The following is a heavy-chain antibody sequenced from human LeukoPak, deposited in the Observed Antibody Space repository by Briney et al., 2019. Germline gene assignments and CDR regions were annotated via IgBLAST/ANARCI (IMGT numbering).Heavy chain of an antibody. J-gene: IGHJ4*02. D-gene: IGHD5-18*01. CDR1: GFTFSSYS. CDR3: AKDGGLGYSYGFPLDY. Sequence: GGSLRLSCAASGFTFSSYSMNWVRQAPGKGLEWVSSISSSSSYIYYADSVKGRFTISRVNAKNSLYLQMNSLRAEDTALYYCAKDGGLGYSYGFPLDYWGQGTLVTVSS. CDR2: ISSSSSYI. V-gene: IGHV3-21*04.